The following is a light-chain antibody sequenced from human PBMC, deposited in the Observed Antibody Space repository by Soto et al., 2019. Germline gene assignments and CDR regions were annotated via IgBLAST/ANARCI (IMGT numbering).Light chain of an antibody. V-gene: IGKV1-5*03. CDR3: QQYNDYSWT. J-gene: IGKJ1*01. CDR2: KAS. CDR1: QSISAW. Sequence: DIQMTQSPSTLSASVVDRVSINCLASQSISAWLAWYQQKPGKAPRLLIYKASTLGIGVPSRFSGSGSGTEFTLTISSLQPDDVAIYYCQQYNDYSWTFGQGTKVDIK.